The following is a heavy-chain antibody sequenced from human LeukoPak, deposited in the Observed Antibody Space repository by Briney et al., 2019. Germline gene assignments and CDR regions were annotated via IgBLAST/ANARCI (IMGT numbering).Heavy chain of an antibody. J-gene: IGHJ6*03. CDR1: GYTFTSYA. Sequence: ASVKVSCKASGYTFTSYAMNWVRQAPGQGLEWMGWINTNTGNPTYAQGFTGRFVFSLDTSVSTAYLQISSLKAEDTAVYYCARVTTEDYYYYYMDVWGKGTTVTVSS. D-gene: IGHD4-17*01. CDR3: ARVTTEDYYYYYMDV. CDR2: INTNTGNP. V-gene: IGHV7-4-1*02.